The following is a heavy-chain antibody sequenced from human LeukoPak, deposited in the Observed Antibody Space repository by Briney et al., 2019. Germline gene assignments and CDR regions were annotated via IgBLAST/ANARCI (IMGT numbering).Heavy chain of an antibody. V-gene: IGHV4-38-2*02. Sequence: SETLSLTCAVSGYSISSGYYWGWIRQPPGKGLEWIGSIYHSGSTYYNPSLKSRVTISVDTSKNQFSLKLSSVTAADTAVYYCAREMYGDYIFDYWGQGTLVTVSS. J-gene: IGHJ4*02. CDR3: AREMYGDYIFDY. CDR2: IYHSGST. D-gene: IGHD4-17*01. CDR1: GYSISSGYY.